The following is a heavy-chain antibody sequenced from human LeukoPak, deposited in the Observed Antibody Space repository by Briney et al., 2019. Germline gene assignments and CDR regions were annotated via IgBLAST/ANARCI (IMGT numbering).Heavy chain of an antibody. CDR2: IYNSGTT. D-gene: IGHD5-18*01. Sequence: PSETLSLTCTVSGDSMSNYHWTWIRKSPGKGLEYIGYIYNSGTTYYNPSLKSRVTILVEMSKKQFSLKLNSVTAAGTALIYCAIRSDGYRFDPWGQGRLVTVSS. CDR1: GDSMSNYH. CDR3: AIRSDGYRFDP. V-gene: IGHV4-59*12. J-gene: IGHJ5*02.